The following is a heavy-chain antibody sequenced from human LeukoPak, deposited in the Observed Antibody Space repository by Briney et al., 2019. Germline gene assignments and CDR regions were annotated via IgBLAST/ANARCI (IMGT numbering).Heavy chain of an antibody. CDR1: GGPFNSYA. CDR3: ARDPGSPARRSPAFDI. CDR2: VIPIFGTT. Sequence: ASVKVSFKASGGPFNSYAFSWVRQAPGQGLEWIGGVIPIFGTTDYAQKFLGRVTITTDESTSTAYMELSSLRSDDTAVYYCARDPGSPARRSPAFDIWGQGTMVTVSS. D-gene: IGHD2-2*01. V-gene: IGHV1-69*05. J-gene: IGHJ3*02.